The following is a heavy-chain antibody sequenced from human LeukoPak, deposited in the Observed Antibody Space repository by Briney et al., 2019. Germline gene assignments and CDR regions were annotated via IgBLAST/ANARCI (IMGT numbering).Heavy chain of an antibody. V-gene: IGHV3-53*04. J-gene: IGHJ4*02. CDR2: IYSAGNT. CDR3: ARGGTPGYSSGRIDY. Sequence: GGSLRLSYVASGFTVSSNYMSWVRQAPGKGLEWVSVIYSAGNTYYADSVKGRFTTSRHNSENTLYLHMNSLRVEDTAVYFCARGGTPGYSSGRIDYWGQGTLVTVSS. D-gene: IGHD6-19*01. CDR1: GFTVSSNY.